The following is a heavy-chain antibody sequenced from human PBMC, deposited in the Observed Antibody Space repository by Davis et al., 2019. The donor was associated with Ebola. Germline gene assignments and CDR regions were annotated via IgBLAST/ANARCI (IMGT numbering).Heavy chain of an antibody. J-gene: IGHJ5*02. D-gene: IGHD4-11*01. CDR1: GGSFSGYY. CDR3: ATQYSNGWFDP. CDR2: INHSGST. V-gene: IGHV4-34*01. Sequence: SETLSLTCAVYGGSFSGYYWSWIRQPPGKGLEWLGEINHSGSTNYNPSLKSRVTISVDTSKNQFSLKLSSVTAADTAVYYCATQYSNGWFDPWGQGTLVTVSS.